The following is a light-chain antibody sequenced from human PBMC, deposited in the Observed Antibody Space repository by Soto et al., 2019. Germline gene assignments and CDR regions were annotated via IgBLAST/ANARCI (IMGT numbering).Light chain of an antibody. J-gene: IGLJ1*01. CDR1: SSDVGAYDY. V-gene: IGLV2-14*01. Sequence: QSALTQPASVSASPGQSIAISCSGTSSDVGAYDYVSWYQHHPGKAPQLIIYEVTYRPSGVSNRFSASKSGNTASLTISGLQAEDEADYYCSSYTRSSTYVFGTGTKVT. CDR3: SSYTRSSTYV. CDR2: EVT.